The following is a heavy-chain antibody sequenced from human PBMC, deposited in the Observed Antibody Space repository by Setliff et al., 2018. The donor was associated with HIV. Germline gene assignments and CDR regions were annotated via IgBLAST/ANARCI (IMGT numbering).Heavy chain of an antibody. Sequence: LETLSLTCTVSGGSISNNNYYWGWIRQPPGKGLEWIGSIYYGGSTYYSPSLRSRVTISVDRSKNQFSLRLSSVTAADTAVYYCARGYSSGWTGYFDYWGQGTLVTVSS. J-gene: IGHJ4*02. CDR2: IYYGGST. CDR1: GGSISNNNYY. V-gene: IGHV4-39*07. CDR3: ARGYSSGWTGYFDY. D-gene: IGHD6-19*01.